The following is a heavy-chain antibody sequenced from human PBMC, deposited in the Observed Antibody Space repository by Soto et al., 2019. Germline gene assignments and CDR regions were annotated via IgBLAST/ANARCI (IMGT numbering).Heavy chain of an antibody. CDR2: INHSGST. D-gene: IGHD6-6*01. Sequence: PSETLCLTCAVAGGSISSSSLWSWVRQPPGKGLEWIGEINHSGSTNYNPSLKSRVTISVDTSKNQFSLKLSSVTAADTAVYYCARRRIAARSPCDYWGQGTLVTVSS. V-gene: IGHV4-4*02. CDR1: GGSISSSSL. CDR3: ARRRIAARSPCDY. J-gene: IGHJ4*02.